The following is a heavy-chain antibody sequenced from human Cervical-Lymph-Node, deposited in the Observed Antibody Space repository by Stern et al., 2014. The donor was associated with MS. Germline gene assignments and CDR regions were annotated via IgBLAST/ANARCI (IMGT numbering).Heavy chain of an antibody. D-gene: IGHD4-17*01. J-gene: IGHJ3*02. CDR3: AKDIYYGDYXXFXI. Sequence: EVQLVESGGGLVQPGRSLRLSCAASGFTFDDYAMHWVRQGPGKGLEWVAGISWKSGSIAYADSVKGRFTISRDNANNSLYLQMNSLRAEDTALYYCAKDIYYGDYXXFXIWGQXTMVTVSS. V-gene: IGHV3-9*01. CDR2: ISWKSGSI. CDR1: GFTFDDYA.